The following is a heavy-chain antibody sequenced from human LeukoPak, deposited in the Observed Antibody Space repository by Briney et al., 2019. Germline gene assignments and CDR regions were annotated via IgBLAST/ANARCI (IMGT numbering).Heavy chain of an antibody. D-gene: IGHD2-2*01. CDR2: INEDGSAK. V-gene: IGHV3-7*01. J-gene: IGHJ5*02. CDR1: GFTFSNLW. Sequence: GGSLRLSCAASGFTFSNLWMSWVRQAPGKGLEWVANINEDGSAKTHVDSVKGRFTISRDNAKNSLYLQMNSLRAEDTAVYYCARESTALLSSWGQGTLVTVSS. CDR3: ARESTALLSS.